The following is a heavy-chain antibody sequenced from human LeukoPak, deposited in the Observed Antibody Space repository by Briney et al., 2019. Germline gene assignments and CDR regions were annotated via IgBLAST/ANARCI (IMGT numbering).Heavy chain of an antibody. Sequence: ASVKVSCKASGYTFTSYGISWVRQAPGQGLEWMGWISAYNGNTNYAQKLQGRVTMTTDTSTSTAYMELRSLRSDDTAVYYCARAQSGSYLFYFDYWGQGTLVTVSS. V-gene: IGHV1-18*01. CDR2: ISAYNGNT. CDR1: GYTFTSYG. CDR3: ARAQSGSYLFYFDY. D-gene: IGHD1-26*01. J-gene: IGHJ4*02.